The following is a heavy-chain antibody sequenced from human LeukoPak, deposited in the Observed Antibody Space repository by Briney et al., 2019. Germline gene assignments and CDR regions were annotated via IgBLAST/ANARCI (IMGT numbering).Heavy chain of an antibody. CDR1: GGSFSGYY. CDR3: ARGRPYYDFWSGYEPFDY. J-gene: IGHJ4*02. CDR2: INHSGST. V-gene: IGHV4-34*01. Sequence: PSETLSLTCAGYGGSFSGYYWSWIRQPPGKGLEWIGEINHSGSTNYNPSLKSRVTISVDTSKNQFSLKLSSVTAADTAVYYCARGRPYYDFWSGYEPFDYWGQGTLVTVSS. D-gene: IGHD3-3*01.